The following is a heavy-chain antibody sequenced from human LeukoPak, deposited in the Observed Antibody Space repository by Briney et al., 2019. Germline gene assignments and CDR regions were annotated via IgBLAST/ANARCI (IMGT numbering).Heavy chain of an antibody. V-gene: IGHV1-2*02. J-gene: IGHJ6*02. D-gene: IGHD6-19*01. CDR1: GYTFTNYY. CDR2: INPNSGGT. Sequence: ASVKVSCKASGYTFTNYYIHWVRQAPGQGLEWMGWINPNSGGTNYAQKFQGRVTMTRDTSISTAYMELSRLRSDDTAVYYCARDLVAVAGPYYYGMDVWGQGTTVTVSS. CDR3: ARDLVAVAGPYYYGMDV.